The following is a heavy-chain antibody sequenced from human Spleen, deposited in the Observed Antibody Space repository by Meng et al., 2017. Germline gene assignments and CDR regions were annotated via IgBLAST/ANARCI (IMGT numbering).Heavy chain of an antibody. V-gene: IGHV4-34*01. Sequence: QVRLQGSGPGLVKPSETLSLTCAVYGGSFSGYYWSWIRQPPGKGLEWIGEINHSGSTNYIPSLKGRVTISVDTSKNQFSLNLSSVTAADTAVYYCAKDSSGYSSLSYFDYWAQGTLVIVSS. CDR1: GGSFSGYY. CDR2: INHSGST. CDR3: AKDSSGYSSLSYFDY. J-gene: IGHJ4*02. D-gene: IGHD3-22*01.